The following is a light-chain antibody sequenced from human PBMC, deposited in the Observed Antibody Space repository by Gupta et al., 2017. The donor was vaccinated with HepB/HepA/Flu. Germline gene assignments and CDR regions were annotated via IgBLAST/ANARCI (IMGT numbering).Light chain of an antibody. V-gene: IGKV3-15*01. CDR3: QQYDNWPPLT. J-gene: IGKJ4*01. CDR1: QSVNTN. CDR2: GAS. Sequence: EIVMTQSPATLSVSPGERATLSCRASQSVNTNLAWYQQRPGQAPSLLIYGASTRATGAPARFSDSGAGTEVSITISSLQSEDFAIYYCQQYDNWPPLTFGGGTKVEIK.